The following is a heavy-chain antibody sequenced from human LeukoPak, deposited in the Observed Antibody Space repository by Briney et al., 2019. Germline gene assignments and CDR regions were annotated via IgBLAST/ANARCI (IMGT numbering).Heavy chain of an antibody. Sequence: GGSLRLSCVASGFTFSSYAMSWVRQAPGKGLEWVSVISGSGDSTYYADSVKGRFTFSRDNSKNTLYLQMNSLRAEDTAVYYCAKTYNWNYDYWGQGTLVTVSP. V-gene: IGHV3-23*01. CDR3: AKTYNWNYDY. D-gene: IGHD1-7*01. J-gene: IGHJ4*02. CDR1: GFTFSSYA. CDR2: ISGSGDST.